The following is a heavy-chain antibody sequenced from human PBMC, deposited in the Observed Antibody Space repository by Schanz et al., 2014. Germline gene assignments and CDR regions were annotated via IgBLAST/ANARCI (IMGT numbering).Heavy chain of an antibody. CDR3: ARDPLSGYCTSTSCYTLSDWFDP. CDR2: IIPILGIA. D-gene: IGHD2-2*02. Sequence: QVDLIQTGAEVGKPGASVKVSCKASGYTLSAYSLHWVRQAPGQGLEWMGRIIPILGIANYAQKFQGRVTITADRSTTTAYMELRSLRTDDTAVYYCARDPLSGYCTSTSCYTLSDWFDPWGQGTLVTVSP. J-gene: IGHJ5*02. CDR1: GYTLSAYS. V-gene: IGHV1-69*04.